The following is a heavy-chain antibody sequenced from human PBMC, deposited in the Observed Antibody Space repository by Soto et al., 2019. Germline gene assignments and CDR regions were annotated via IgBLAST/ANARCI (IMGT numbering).Heavy chain of an antibody. CDR2: IIPIFGTA. V-gene: IGHV1-69*06. J-gene: IGHJ5*02. CDR1: GCTFSSYA. D-gene: IGHD6-13*01. Sequence: SVKVSCKASGCTFSSYAISWVRQAPGQGLEWMGGIIPIFGTANYAQKFQGRVTITADKSKSTAYMELSSLRSEDTAVYYCAREKYSRSWFDPWGQGTLVTVSS. CDR3: AREKYSRSWFDP.